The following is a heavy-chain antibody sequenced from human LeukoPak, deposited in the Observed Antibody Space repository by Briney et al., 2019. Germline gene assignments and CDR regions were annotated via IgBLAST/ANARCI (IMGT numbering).Heavy chain of an antibody. CDR2: IYYSGNT. CDR1: DGSISSSSYY. J-gene: IGHJ4*02. D-gene: IGHD2/OR15-2a*01. Sequence: SKTLSLTCTVSDGSISSSSYYWGWIRQPPGKGLEWIGSIYYSGNTYSNPSLKSRVTISVDTSKNQFSLRLTSVTAADTAVYYCARGSNVIDYWGQGTLVTVSS. CDR3: ARGSNVIDY. V-gene: IGHV4-39*01.